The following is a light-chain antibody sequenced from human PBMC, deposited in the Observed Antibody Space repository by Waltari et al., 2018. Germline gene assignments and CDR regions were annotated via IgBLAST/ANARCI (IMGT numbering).Light chain of an antibody. CDR1: NSNIGNNP. V-gene: IGLV1-44*01. Sequence: QSVLSQSPSASATPGQRVALSCSGGNSNIGNNPVNWYYHLPGTAPKLLIYSNYQRPSGVPDRFSGSKSGTSASLAISGLQSGDEGDYYCASWDDTLGGILFGGGTRLTVL. CDR3: ASWDDTLGGIL. J-gene: IGLJ3*02. CDR2: SNY.